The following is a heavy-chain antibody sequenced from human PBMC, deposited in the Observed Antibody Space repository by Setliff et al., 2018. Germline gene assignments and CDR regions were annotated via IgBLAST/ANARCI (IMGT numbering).Heavy chain of an antibody. J-gene: IGHJ4*02. V-gene: IGHV4-34*01. CDR2: INHSGST. CDR1: GGSFSGYY. Sequence: SEPLSLTCAVYGGSFSGYYWSWIRQPPGKGLEWIGEINHSGSTNYNPSLKSRVTISVDTSKNQFSLKLSSVTAADTAVYYCARGLPYYDILTGYYRTPPDYWGQGTLVTVSS. CDR3: ARGLPYYDILTGYYRTPPDY. D-gene: IGHD3-9*01.